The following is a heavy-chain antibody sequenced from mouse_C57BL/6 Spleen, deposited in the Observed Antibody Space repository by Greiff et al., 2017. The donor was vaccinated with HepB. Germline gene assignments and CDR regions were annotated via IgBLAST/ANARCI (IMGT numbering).Heavy chain of an antibody. CDR3: ASYYGSSYVVWYFDV. CDR2: IYPGDGDT. D-gene: IGHD1-1*01. CDR1: GYAFSSSW. V-gene: IGHV1-82*01. J-gene: IGHJ1*03. Sequence: VQLQQSGPELVKPGASVKISCKASGYAFSSSWMNWVKQRPGKGLEWIGRIYPGDGDTNYNGKFKGKATLTADKSSSTAYMQLSSLTSEDSAVYCCASYYGSSYVVWYFDVWGTGTTVTVSS.